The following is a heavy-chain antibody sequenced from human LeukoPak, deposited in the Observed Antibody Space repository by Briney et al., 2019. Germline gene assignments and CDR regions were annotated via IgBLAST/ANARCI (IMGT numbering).Heavy chain of an antibody. J-gene: IGHJ5*02. V-gene: IGHV3-30*02. Sequence: GGSLRLSCAASGFTFSSYGMHWVRQAPGKGLEWVAFIRYDGSNKYYADSVKGRFTISRDNSKNTLYLQMNSLRAEDTAVYYCAKLGTNYDILTIYLDWFDPWGQGTLVTVSS. CDR3: AKLGTNYDILTIYLDWFDP. D-gene: IGHD3-9*01. CDR2: IRYDGSNK. CDR1: GFTFSSYG.